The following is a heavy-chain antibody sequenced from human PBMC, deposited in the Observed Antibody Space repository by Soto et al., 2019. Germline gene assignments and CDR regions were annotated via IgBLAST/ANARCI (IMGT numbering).Heavy chain of an antibody. CDR2: INPNSGGT. V-gene: IGHV1-2*02. D-gene: IGHD2-8*01. J-gene: IGHJ5*02. CDR1: GYTFTGYY. Sequence: ASVKVSCKASGYTFTGYYMHWVRQAPGQGLEWMGWINPNSGGTNYAQKFQGRVTMTRDTSISTAYMELSRLRSDDTAVYYCARVSRYCTNGVCSSEEDWFDPWGQGTLVTVSS. CDR3: ARVSRYCTNGVCSSEEDWFDP.